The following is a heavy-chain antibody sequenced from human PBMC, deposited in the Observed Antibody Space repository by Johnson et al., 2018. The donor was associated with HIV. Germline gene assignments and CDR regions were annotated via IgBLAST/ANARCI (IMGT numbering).Heavy chain of an antibody. J-gene: IGHJ3*02. Sequence: VQLVESGGGLVKPGGSLRLSCAASGFTFSNAWMSWVRQAPGKGLEWVGRLKSQTDGGTTDYAAPVKGRFTISSDDSKNKLYLQMNSLKTEDTAVYYCTTARNRLWSSSGWTGFWAFDIWGQGTMVTVSS. CDR2: LKSQTDGGTT. V-gene: IGHV3-15*01. D-gene: IGHD6-19*01. CDR3: TTARNRLWSSSGWTGFWAFDI. CDR1: GFTFSNAW.